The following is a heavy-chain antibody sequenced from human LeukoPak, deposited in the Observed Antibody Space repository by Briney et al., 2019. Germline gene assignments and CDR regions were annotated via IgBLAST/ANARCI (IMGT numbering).Heavy chain of an antibody. Sequence: GGSLRLSCAASGFTFSSYAMSWVSQAPGKGLEWVGRIKSKTDGGTTDYAAPVKGRFTISRDDSKNTLYVQMNNLKTEDTAVYYCTTGGHWFDYWGQGTLVTVSS. CDR3: TTGGHWFDY. CDR1: GFTFSSYA. J-gene: IGHJ4*02. V-gene: IGHV3-15*01. CDR2: IKSKTDGGTT.